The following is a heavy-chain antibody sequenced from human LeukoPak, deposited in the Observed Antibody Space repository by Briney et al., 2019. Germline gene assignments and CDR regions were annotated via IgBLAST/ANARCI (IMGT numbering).Heavy chain of an antibody. CDR3: ARDRGSGWFDY. V-gene: IGHV3-21*01. D-gene: IGHD6-19*01. CDR2: ISSSSSYI. J-gene: IGHJ4*02. CDR1: GFTFSSNS. Sequence: PGGSLRLSCAASGFTFSSNSMNWVRQAPGKGLEWVSSISSSSSYIYYADSVKGRFTISRDNAKNSLYLQMSSLRAEDTAVHFCARDRGSGWFDYWGQGTLVTVSS.